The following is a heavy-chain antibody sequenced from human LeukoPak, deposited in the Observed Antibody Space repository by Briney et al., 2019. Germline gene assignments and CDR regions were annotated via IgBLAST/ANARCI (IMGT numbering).Heavy chain of an antibody. D-gene: IGHD3-16*01. CDR2: INHNGNVN. V-gene: IGHV3-7*01. CDR3: ARDFAGGDDY. Sequence: PGGSLRLSCAASGFTFSSYWMNWARQAPGKGLEWVASINHNGNVNYYVDSVKSRFTISRDNAKNSLYLQMSNLRAEDTAVYYCARDFAGGDDYWGQGTLVTVSS. CDR1: GFTFSSYW. J-gene: IGHJ4*02.